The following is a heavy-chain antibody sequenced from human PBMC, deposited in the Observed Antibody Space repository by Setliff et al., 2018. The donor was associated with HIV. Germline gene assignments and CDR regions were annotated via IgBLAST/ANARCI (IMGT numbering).Heavy chain of an antibody. CDR2: IHTTGTT. Sequence: PSETLSLTCTVSGGSISSGSYYWSWIRQPAGEGLEWIGQIHTTGTTNCNPSLKSRVTISVDTSKNQFSLKLSSVTAADTALYYCERQLSGGDPYFDYWGQGTLVTVSS. CDR1: GGSISSGSYY. V-gene: IGHV4-61*09. D-gene: IGHD4-17*01. CDR3: ERQLSGGDPYFDY. J-gene: IGHJ4*02.